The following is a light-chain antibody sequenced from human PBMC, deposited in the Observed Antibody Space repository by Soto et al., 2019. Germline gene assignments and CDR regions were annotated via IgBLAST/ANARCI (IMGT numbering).Light chain of an antibody. CDR2: DAY. CDR1: QDIGTY. V-gene: IGKV1-8*01. CDR3: QQFYNYPRT. Sequence: AIRMTQSASSFSASTGYRVSITCRATQDIGTYLAWYQQIPGKAPKLLIYDAYTLQTGVPSRFSGSGSGTDFTLTISYLQSEDFGTYYCQQFYNYPRTFGQGTKVDIK. J-gene: IGKJ1*01.